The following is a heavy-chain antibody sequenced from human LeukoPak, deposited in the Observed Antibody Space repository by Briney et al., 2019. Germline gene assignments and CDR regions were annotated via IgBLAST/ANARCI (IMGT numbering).Heavy chain of an antibody. V-gene: IGHV4-39*01. CDR1: GGSISSSSYY. CDR2: IYYSGST. J-gene: IGHJ4*02. D-gene: IGHD3-22*01. CDR3: ARYTYYYDSSGYPGL. Sequence: SETLSLTCTVSGGSISSSSYYWGWIRQPPGQGLGWIGSIYYSGSTYYNPSLKSRVTISVDTSKNQFSLKLSSVTAADTAVYYCARYTYYYDSSGYPGLWGQGTLVTVSS.